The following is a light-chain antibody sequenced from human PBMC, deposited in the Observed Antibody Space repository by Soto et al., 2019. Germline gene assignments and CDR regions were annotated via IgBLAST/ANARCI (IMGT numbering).Light chain of an antibody. J-gene: IGKJ4*01. Sequence: EIVLTQSPDTLSLSPGERATLSCRASQSGRSNYLAWYQQKPGQATRFLIYDASSRATGIPDRFSGSGSGTDVTLTISRLEPEEFAVYYCQQYGSAPLTFCGGTKVESK. CDR1: QSGRSNY. CDR2: DAS. CDR3: QQYGSAPLT. V-gene: IGKV3-20*01.